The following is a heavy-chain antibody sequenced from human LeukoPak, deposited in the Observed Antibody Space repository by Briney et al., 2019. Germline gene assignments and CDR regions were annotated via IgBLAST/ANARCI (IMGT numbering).Heavy chain of an antibody. Sequence: PGGSLRLSCAASGFTFSSYGMHWVRQAPGKGLEWVAFIRYDGSNKYYVDSVKGRFTISRDNSKNTLYLQMNSLRAEDTAVYYCAKDGPVFCSSTSCYALDYWGQGTLVTVSS. V-gene: IGHV3-30*02. CDR1: GFTFSSYG. J-gene: IGHJ4*02. CDR3: AKDGPVFCSSTSCYALDY. CDR2: IRYDGSNK. D-gene: IGHD2-2*01.